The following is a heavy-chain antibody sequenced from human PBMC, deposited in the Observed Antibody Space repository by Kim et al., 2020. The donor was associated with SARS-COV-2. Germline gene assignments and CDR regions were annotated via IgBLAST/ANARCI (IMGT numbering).Heavy chain of an antibody. CDR3: SSVDIVATSPEY. J-gene: IGHJ4*02. CDR2: ITSSSSTI. D-gene: IGHD5-12*01. V-gene: IGHV3-48*04. CDR1: GFTFSSYS. Sequence: GGSLRLSCTASGFTFSSYSMNWVRQAPGKGLEWVSYITSSSSTIYYADSVKGRFTVSRDNAKNSLYLHMNSLRADDTAVYYCSSVDIVATSPEYWGQGSLVTVSA.